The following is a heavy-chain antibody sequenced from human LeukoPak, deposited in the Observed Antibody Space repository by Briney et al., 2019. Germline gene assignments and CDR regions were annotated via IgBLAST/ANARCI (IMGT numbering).Heavy chain of an antibody. CDR2: ISSSSSLI. CDR1: GFTFSSYS. D-gene: IGHD5-18*01. CDR3: AGVDAAMPDAFDI. Sequence: GGSLRLSCAASGFTFSSYSMNWVRQAPGKGLEWVAYISSSSSLIYYAGSVKGRFTISRDNSKNALYLQMDSLRADDTAVYYCAGVDAAMPDAFDIWGQGTTVTVSS. J-gene: IGHJ3*02. V-gene: IGHV3-48*01.